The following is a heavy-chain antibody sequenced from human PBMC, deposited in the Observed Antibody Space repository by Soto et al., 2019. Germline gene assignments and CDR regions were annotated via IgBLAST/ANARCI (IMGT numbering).Heavy chain of an antibody. Sequence: SETLSLTCTVSGGSISSGGYYWSWIRQHPGKGLEWIGYIYYSGSTYYNPSLKSRVTISVDTSKNQFSLKLSSVTAADTAVYYCAREMAPNYDFWSTYGMEVWGQGTTVTVSS. V-gene: IGHV4-31*03. CDR3: AREMAPNYDFWSTYGMEV. J-gene: IGHJ6*02. CDR2: IYYSGST. CDR1: GGSISSGGYY. D-gene: IGHD3-3*01.